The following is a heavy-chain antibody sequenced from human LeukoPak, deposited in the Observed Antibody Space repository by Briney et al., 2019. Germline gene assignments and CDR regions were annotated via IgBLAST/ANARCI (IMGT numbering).Heavy chain of an antibody. CDR3: AREQMDAAMFYDAFDV. CDR2: ISYAGSNK. CDR1: GITFSSYA. V-gene: IGHV3-30-3*01. Sequence: GGSLRLSCAASGITFSSYAIHWVRQAPGKGLEWVAVISYAGSNKFYADSVKGRFTISRDNSKNTVYLYMNSLRAEDTAVYYCAREQMDAAMFYDAFDVWGQGTLVTVSS. D-gene: IGHD5-18*01. J-gene: IGHJ3*01.